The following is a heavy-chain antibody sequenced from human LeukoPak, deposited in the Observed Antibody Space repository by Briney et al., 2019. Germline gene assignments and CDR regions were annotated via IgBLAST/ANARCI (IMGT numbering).Heavy chain of an antibody. CDR3: ARLIAAAGDFDY. CDR2: IYYSGST. Sequence: PSETLSLTCAVYGGSFSGYYWSWIRQPPGKGLEWIGSIYYSGSTYYNPSLKSRVTISVDTSKNQFSLKLSSVTAADTAVYYCARLIAAAGDFDYWGQGTLVTVSS. V-gene: IGHV4-34*01. D-gene: IGHD6-13*01. CDR1: GGSFSGYY. J-gene: IGHJ4*02.